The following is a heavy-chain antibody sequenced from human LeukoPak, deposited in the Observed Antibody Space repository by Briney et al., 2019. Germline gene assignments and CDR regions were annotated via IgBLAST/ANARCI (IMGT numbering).Heavy chain of an antibody. J-gene: IGHJ4*02. CDR3: AKTYNDILTGYDY. V-gene: IGHV3-23*01. CDR1: GFTFSNYA. CDR2: ISGSGGST. D-gene: IGHD3-9*01. Sequence: GGSLRLSCAASGFTFSNYAMSWVRQAPGKGLEWVSAISGSGGSTYYADSVKGRFTISRDNSKNTLYLQMNSLRAEDTAVYYCAKTYNDILTGYDYWGQGTLVTVSS.